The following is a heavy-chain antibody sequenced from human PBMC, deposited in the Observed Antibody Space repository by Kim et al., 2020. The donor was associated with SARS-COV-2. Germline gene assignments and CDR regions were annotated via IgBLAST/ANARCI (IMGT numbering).Heavy chain of an antibody. J-gene: IGHJ4*02. V-gene: IGHV3-33*01. Sequence: LSLTCAASGFTFRNYGMHWVRQAPGKGLDWVAVIWFDGSNKYYADSVKGRFTISRDNSKNTLYLQMNSLRVEDTAVYYCASGVGATRYFDYWGQGTL. CDR1: GFTFRNYG. D-gene: IGHD1-26*01. CDR3: ASGVGATRYFDY. CDR2: IWFDGSNK.